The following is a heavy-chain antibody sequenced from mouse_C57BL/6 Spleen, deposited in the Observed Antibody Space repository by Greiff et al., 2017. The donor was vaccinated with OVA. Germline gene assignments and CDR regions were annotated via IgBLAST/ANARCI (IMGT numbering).Heavy chain of an antibody. D-gene: IGHD1-1*01. J-gene: IGHJ2*01. CDR3: ARTEDGSSSHYFDY. Sequence: VQLQQSGAELVMPGASVKLSCKASGYTFTSYWMHWVKQRPGQGLEWIGEIDPSDSYTNYNQKFKGKSTLTVDKSSSTAYMQLSSLTSEDSAVYYGARTEDGSSSHYFDYWGQGTTLTVSS. V-gene: IGHV1-69*01. CDR1: GYTFTSYW. CDR2: IDPSDSYT.